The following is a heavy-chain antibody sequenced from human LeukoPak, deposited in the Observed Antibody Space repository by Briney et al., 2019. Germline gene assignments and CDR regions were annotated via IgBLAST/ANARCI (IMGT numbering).Heavy chain of an antibody. J-gene: IGHJ4*02. D-gene: IGHD4-17*01. CDR3: ARGGDYGDLRYFDY. V-gene: IGHV4-59*01. CDR2: IYYRGST. CDR1: GGSINNYY. Sequence: PSETLSLTCTVSGGSINNYYWSWIRQPPGKGLEWIGYIYYRGSTNYNPSLKSRVTFSVDTSKNQFSLRLNSVTAADTAVYYCARGGDYGDLRYFDYWGQGTLVTVSS.